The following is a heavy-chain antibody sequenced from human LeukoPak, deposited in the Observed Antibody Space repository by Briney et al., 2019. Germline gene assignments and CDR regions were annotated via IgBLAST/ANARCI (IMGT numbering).Heavy chain of an antibody. CDR3: AKQLRYFDY. Sequence: GGSLRLSCAASGFTFSSYGMSWVRQTPGKGLEWVSAIFISGGSTYYADSVKGRFTISRDNSKNMLYLQMNSLRAEDTAVYYCAKQLRYFDYWGQGTLVTVSS. CDR2: IFISGGST. D-gene: IGHD4-17*01. J-gene: IGHJ4*02. V-gene: IGHV3-23*01. CDR1: GFTFSSYG.